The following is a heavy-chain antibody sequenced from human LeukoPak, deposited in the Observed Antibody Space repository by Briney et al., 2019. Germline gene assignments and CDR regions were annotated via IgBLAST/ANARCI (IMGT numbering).Heavy chain of an antibody. CDR2: ISAYNGNT. Sequence: ASVKVSCKASGYTFTSYGISWVRQAPGQGLEWMGWISAYNGNTNYAQKLQARVTMTTDASTSTAYMGLRSLRSDDTAVYYCARLHPVPTSSTPWFDPWGQGTLVTVSS. J-gene: IGHJ5*02. CDR3: ARLHPVPTSSTPWFDP. V-gene: IGHV1-18*01. D-gene: IGHD2-2*01. CDR1: GYTFTSYG.